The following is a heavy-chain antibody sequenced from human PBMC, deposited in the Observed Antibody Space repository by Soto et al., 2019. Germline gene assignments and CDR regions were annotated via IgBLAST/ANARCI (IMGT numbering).Heavy chain of an antibody. CDR3: ARGADTAMGYDAFDI. CDR1: GYTFTGYY. J-gene: IGHJ3*02. D-gene: IGHD5-18*01. CDR2: INPNSGGT. V-gene: IGHV1-2*02. Sequence: ASVKVSCKASGYTFTGYYMHWVRQAPGQGLEWMGWINPNSGGTNYAQKFQGRVTMTRDTSISTAYMELSRLRSEDTAVYYCARGADTAMGYDAFDIWGQGTMVTVSS.